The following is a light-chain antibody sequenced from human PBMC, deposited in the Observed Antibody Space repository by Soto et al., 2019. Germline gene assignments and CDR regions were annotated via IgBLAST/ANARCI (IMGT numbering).Light chain of an antibody. Sequence: DVVMTQSPLSLPVTLGQPASISCRSNQRLVYSDGNTYLSWFQQRPGQSPRRLVYMVSNRDFAVPDRFSASGSGTDFTLKISRVEAEDVGVYYCMQGTHWPFTFGQGTRLEIK. CDR3: MQGTHWPFT. CDR2: MVS. V-gene: IGKV2-30*01. CDR1: QRLVYSDGNTY. J-gene: IGKJ5*01.